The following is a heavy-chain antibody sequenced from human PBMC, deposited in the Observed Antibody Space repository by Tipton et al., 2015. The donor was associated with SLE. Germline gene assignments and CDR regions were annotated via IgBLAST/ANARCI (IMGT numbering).Heavy chain of an antibody. CDR2: IYYSGST. CDR1: GGSISSHY. J-gene: IGHJ5*02. CDR3: AREGNTAMVYNWFDP. V-gene: IGHV4-59*11. Sequence: TLSLTCTVSGGSISSHYWSWIRQPPGKGLEWIGYIYYSGSTNYNPSLKSRVTISVDTSKNQFSLKLSSVTAADTAVYYCAREGNTAMVYNWFDPWGQGTLVTVSS. D-gene: IGHD5-18*01.